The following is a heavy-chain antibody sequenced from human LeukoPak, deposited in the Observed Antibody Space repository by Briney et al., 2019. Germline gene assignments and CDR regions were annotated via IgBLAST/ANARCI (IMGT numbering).Heavy chain of an antibody. CDR3: ANETSYSSGWQY. J-gene: IGHJ4*02. Sequence: ASVKVSCKASGYAFSNYGISWVRQAPGQGLEWMGWIRTYNGNTNYAQRLQGTVTMTTDTPTSTAYRELRSLRSDDTAVYFCANETSYSSGWQYWGQGTLVTVSS. CDR2: IRTYNGNT. D-gene: IGHD6-19*01. V-gene: IGHV1-18*01. CDR1: GYAFSNYG.